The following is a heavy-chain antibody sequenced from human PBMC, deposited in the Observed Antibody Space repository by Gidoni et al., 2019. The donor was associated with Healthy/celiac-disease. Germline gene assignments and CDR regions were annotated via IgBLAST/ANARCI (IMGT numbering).Heavy chain of an antibody. J-gene: IGHJ3*02. CDR1: GGSISSGSYY. CDR3: ARPDGSGAFDI. Sequence: QVQLQESGPGLVKPSQTLSLTCTVSGGSISSGSYYWSWIRQPAGKGLEWIGRIYTSGSTNYNPSLKSRVTISVDTSKNQFSLKLSSVTAADTAVYYCARPDGSGAFDIWGQGTMVTVSS. D-gene: IGHD3-3*01. V-gene: IGHV4-61*02. CDR2: IYTSGST.